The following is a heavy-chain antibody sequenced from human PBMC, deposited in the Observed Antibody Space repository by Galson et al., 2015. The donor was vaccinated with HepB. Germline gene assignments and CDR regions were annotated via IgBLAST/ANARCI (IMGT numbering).Heavy chain of an antibody. V-gene: IGHV4-39*06. J-gene: IGHJ6*02. CDR2: ISYSGNT. D-gene: IGHD3/OR15-3a*01. CDR1: GDSISSRSSS. CDR3: GKVEWTALNFVFHYNVDV. Sequence: LSLTCTVSGDSISSRSSSWGWIRQPPGKGLEWIGSISYSGNTYYNPSLKSRLTILLDTSRNQIPLRLTSVTAADTAVYFCGKVEWTALNFVFHYNVDVWGQGTTVTVSS.